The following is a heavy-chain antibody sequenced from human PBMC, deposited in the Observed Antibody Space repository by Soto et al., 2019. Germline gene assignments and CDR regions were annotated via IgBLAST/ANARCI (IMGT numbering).Heavy chain of an antibody. CDR1: GFTFDTYG. Sequence: QPGGSLRLSCVASGFTFDTYGIHWVLQAPGKGLQWVALISYEGSNTYYADSVRGRFTISRDNSKNTLYLQINALRPEDTGVYYCARVTPGNNLYYFSGLDVWGQGTSVT. CDR2: ISYEGSNT. CDR3: ARVTPGNNLYYFSGLDV. V-gene: IGHV3-30-3*01. D-gene: IGHD1-1*01. J-gene: IGHJ6*02.